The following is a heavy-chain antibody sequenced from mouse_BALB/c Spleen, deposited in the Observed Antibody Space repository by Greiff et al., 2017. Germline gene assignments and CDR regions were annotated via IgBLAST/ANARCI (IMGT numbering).Heavy chain of an antibody. D-gene: IGHD1-1*01. CDR3: NALLRRDAMDY. Sequence: EVKLQESGAELVRSGASVKLSCTASGFNIKDYYMHWVKQRPEQGLEWIGWIDPENGDTEYAPKFQGKATMTADTSSNTAYLQLSSLTSEDTAVYYCNALLRRDAMDYWGQGTSVTVSS. J-gene: IGHJ4*01. CDR1: GFNIKDYY. CDR2: IDPENGDT. V-gene: IGHV14-4*02.